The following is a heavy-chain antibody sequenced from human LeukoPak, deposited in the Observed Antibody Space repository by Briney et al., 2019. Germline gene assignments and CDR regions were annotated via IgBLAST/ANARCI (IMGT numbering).Heavy chain of an antibody. CDR3: AREAYYDSSGSYFFDY. J-gene: IGHJ4*02. D-gene: IGHD3-22*01. CDR2: IMPIFGTA. CDR1: GGTFSSYA. V-gene: IGHV1-69*05. Sequence: SEKVSCKASGGTFSSYAISWVRQAPGQGLEWMGGIMPIFGTANYAQKFQGRVTITTDESTSTAYMQLSSLRSEDTAVHYCAREAYYDSSGSYFFDYWGQGTLVTVSS.